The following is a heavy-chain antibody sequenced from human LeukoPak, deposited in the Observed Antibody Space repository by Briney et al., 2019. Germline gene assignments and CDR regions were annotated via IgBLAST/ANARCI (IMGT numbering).Heavy chain of an antibody. Sequence: SETLSLTCTVSGGSISSYYWSWIRQPPGKGLEWIGYIYYSGSTNYNPSLKSRVTISVDTSKNQFSLKLSSVTAADTAVYYCASDSSSSGVDYWGQGTLVTVSS. CDR3: ASDSSSSGVDY. D-gene: IGHD6-6*01. CDR1: GGSISSYY. V-gene: IGHV4-59*01. CDR2: IYYSGST. J-gene: IGHJ4*02.